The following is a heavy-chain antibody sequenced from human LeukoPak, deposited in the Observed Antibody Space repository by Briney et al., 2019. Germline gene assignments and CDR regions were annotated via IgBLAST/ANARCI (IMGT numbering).Heavy chain of an antibody. CDR3: ATDDVTTGTKTALGY. J-gene: IGHJ4*02. D-gene: IGHD1-1*01. Sequence: SVKVSCKVSGFTFTSSAVQWVRQARGQGLEWIGWIVVGSGNTNYAQKFQERVTINRDMSTSTAYMELSSLRSEDTAVYYCATDDVTTGTKTALGYWGQGTLVTVSS. CDR1: GFTFTSSA. CDR2: IVVGSGNT. V-gene: IGHV1-58*01.